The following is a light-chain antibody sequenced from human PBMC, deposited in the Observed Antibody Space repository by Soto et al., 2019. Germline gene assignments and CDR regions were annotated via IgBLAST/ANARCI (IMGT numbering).Light chain of an antibody. CDR2: AAS. J-gene: IGKJ2*02. Sequence: EIVLTQSPDTLSLSPGERATLACRASRSFTSSYLAWYQQKPGQATRLLIYAASTRATGIPDRFSGSGSGTDFTLTISRLESEDAAVYYCQNYDSSPPCTFGQGTKLEIK. V-gene: IGKV3-20*01. CDR1: RSFTSSY. CDR3: QNYDSSPPCT.